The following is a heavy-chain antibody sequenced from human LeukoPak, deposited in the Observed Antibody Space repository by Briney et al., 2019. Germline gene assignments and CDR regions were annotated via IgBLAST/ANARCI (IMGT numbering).Heavy chain of an antibody. D-gene: IGHD4-11*01. V-gene: IGHV1-2*02. CDR3: ARDNYAASFDY. J-gene: IGHJ4*02. CDR1: GYTFTGYY. Sequence: AASVKVSCKASGYTFTGYYMHWVRQAPGQGLEWMGWINPNSGGTNYAQKFQGRVTMTRDTSISTAYMELSSLRSEDTAVYYCARDNYAASFDYWGQGTLVTVSS. CDR2: INPNSGGT.